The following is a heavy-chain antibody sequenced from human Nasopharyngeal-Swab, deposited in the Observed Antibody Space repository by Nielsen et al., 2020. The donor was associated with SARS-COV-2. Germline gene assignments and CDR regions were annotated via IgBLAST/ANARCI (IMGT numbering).Heavy chain of an antibody. CDR3: ARLDVSAAGRDY. J-gene: IGHJ4*02. CDR2: IYYSGST. D-gene: IGHD6-13*01. Sequence: WIRQPPGKGLEWIGSIYYSGSTYYNPSLKSRVTISVDTSKNQFSLKLSSVTAADTAVYYCARLDVSAAGRDYWGQGTLATVSS. V-gene: IGHV4-39*01.